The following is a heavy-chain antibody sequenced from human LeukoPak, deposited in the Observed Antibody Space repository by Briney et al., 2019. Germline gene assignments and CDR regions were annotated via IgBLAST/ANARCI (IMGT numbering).Heavy chain of an antibody. Sequence: SETLSLTCTVSGGSMRTYYWSWIRQPPGKGLEWIGFIYHSGSTDYNPSLKSRGTISVDTSKNQSSLKLSSVTAADTAVYYCARTNYYGSGSYYPDLWGQGTLVTLSS. CDR3: ARTNYYGSGSYYPDL. J-gene: IGHJ5*02. CDR1: GGSMRTYY. V-gene: IGHV4-59*08. D-gene: IGHD3-10*01. CDR2: IYHSGST.